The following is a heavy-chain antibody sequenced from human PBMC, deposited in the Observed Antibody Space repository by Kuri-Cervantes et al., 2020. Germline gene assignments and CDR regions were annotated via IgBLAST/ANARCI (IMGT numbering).Heavy chain of an antibody. CDR1: GFSFSDSY. D-gene: IGHD1-1*01. V-gene: IGHV3-11*01. CDR2: IGSSGSSI. Sequence: GESLKISCAASGFSFSDSYMNWIRQAPGKGLEWVSYIGSSGSSIYYADSVKGRFTISRDNAKNSLYLQMNSLRAEDTAVYYCAREAGRTYSLDYWGQGTLVTVSS. J-gene: IGHJ4*02. CDR3: AREAGRTYSLDY.